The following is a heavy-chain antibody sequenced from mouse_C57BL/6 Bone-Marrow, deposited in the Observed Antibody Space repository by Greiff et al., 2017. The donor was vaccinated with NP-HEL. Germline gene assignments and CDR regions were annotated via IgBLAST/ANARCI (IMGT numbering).Heavy chain of an antibody. CDR3: ARSDPFAY. CDR1: GYTFTSYG. J-gene: IGHJ3*01. CDR2: IYPRSGNT. V-gene: IGHV1-81*01. Sequence: QVQLQQSGAELARPGASVKLSCKASGYTFTSYGISWVKQRTGQGLEWIGEIYPRSGNTYYNEKFKGKATLTADKSSSTAYMELRRLTSEDSAVYFWARSDPFAYWGQGTLVTVSA.